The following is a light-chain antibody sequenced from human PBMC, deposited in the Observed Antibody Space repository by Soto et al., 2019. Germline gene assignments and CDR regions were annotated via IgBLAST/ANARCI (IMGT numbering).Light chain of an antibody. CDR1: SSDVGAYNY. CDR3: NSYTRSSRYV. J-gene: IGLJ1*01. Sequence: QSALAQPASVSASLGQPITISCTGTSSDVGAYNYVYWYQQHPGKAPKLIIYDVSNRPSGIPNRFSGSKSGNTASLTISGLQAEDAAYSYCNSYTRSSRYVFGTGTKVTVL. V-gene: IGLV2-14*03. CDR2: DVS.